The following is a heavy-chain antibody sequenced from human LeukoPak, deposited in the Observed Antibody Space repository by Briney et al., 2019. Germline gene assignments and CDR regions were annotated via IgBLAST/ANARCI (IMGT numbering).Heavy chain of an antibody. V-gene: IGHV3-30*02. CDR1: GFTFSSYG. CDR2: IRYDGSNK. D-gene: IGHD6-13*01. CDR3: AKDQRIAAAGTGYYYYYGMDV. Sequence: GGSLRLSCAASGFTFSSYGMHWVRQAPGKGLEWVAFIRYDGSNKYYADSVKGRFTISRDNSKNTLYLQMNSLRAEDTAVYYCAKDQRIAAAGTGYYYYYGMDVWGQGTTVTVSS. J-gene: IGHJ6*02.